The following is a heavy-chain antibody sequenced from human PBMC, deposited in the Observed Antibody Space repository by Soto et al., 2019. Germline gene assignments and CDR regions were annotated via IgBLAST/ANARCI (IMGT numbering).Heavy chain of an antibody. Sequence: QVQLQESGPGLVKPSVTLSLTCTVSGGSISGYYWSWVRQPPGKGLEWIGYSYDSGSTNYNPSLKSLVTISVDTSKNQFSLKLSSVTAADTAVYYCARHGDYSREIDAFDIWGQGTMVTVSS. CDR1: GGSISGYY. V-gene: IGHV4-59*01. J-gene: IGHJ3*02. D-gene: IGHD4-4*01. CDR2: SYDSGST. CDR3: ARHGDYSREIDAFDI.